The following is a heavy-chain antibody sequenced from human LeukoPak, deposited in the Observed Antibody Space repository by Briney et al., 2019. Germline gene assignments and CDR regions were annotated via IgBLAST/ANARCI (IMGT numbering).Heavy chain of an antibody. CDR3: AILTVTTAY. D-gene: IGHD4-17*01. CDR1: GFTFSSYA. J-gene: IGHJ4*02. V-gene: IGHV3-30*04. Sequence: GGSLRLSCAASGFTFSSYAMHWVRQAPGKGLEWVAVISYDGSYEDYADSVKGRFTISRDNSKNTLYLQMNSLRAEDTAVYYCAILTVTTAYWGQGTLVTVSS. CDR2: ISYDGSYE.